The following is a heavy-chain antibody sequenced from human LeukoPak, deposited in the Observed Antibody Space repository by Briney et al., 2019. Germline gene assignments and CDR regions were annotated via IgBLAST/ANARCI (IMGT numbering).Heavy chain of an antibody. CDR3: ARILITMIVVVDY. CDR1: GFTFSDYY. D-gene: IGHD3-22*01. Sequence: PGGSLRLSWAASGFTFSDYYMSWIRQAPGKGLEWVSYISSSGSTIYYADSVKGRFTISRDNAKNSLYLQMNSLRAEDTAVYYCARILITMIVVVDYWGQGTLVTVSS. J-gene: IGHJ4*02. V-gene: IGHV3-11*04. CDR2: ISSSGSTI.